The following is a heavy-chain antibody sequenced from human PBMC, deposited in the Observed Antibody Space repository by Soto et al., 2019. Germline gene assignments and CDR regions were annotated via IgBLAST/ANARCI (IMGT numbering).Heavy chain of an antibody. CDR2: INTGGGST. Sequence: QVQLVQSGAEVKKPGASVKATCKASGYTLSSYYMHWVRQAPGQGLEWMGIINTGGGSTTYAQKFQGRVTMTRDTSTSTVYMELISLTSEDTAVYYCARASVSGRRFDYWGEGTLVTVSS. CDR3: ARASVSGRRFDY. CDR1: GYTLSSYY. V-gene: IGHV1-46*03. J-gene: IGHJ4*02. D-gene: IGHD6-19*01.